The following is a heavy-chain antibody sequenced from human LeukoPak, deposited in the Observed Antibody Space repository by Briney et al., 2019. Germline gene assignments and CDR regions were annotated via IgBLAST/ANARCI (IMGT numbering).Heavy chain of an antibody. CDR2: IYHSGST. D-gene: IGHD2-2*01. CDR1: GYSISSGYY. V-gene: IGHV4-38-2*02. Sequence: SETLSLTCTVSGYSISSGYYWGWIRQPPGKGLEWIGSIYHSGSTYYNPSLKSRVTISVDTSKNQFSLKLSSVTAADTAVYYCARLGYQLLSWGQGTLVTVSS. CDR3: ARLGYQLLS. J-gene: IGHJ5*02.